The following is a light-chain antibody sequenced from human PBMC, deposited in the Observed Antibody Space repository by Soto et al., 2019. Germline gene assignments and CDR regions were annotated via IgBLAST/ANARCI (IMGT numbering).Light chain of an antibody. V-gene: IGLV2-11*01. Sequence: QSVLTQPRSVSGSPGQSVTISCTGTSSDVGGYNYVSWYQQHPGKAPKLMIYDVSKRPSGVPDRFSGSKSGNTASLTISGLQAEDEADYYCSSYSISDTPYVFGGGTKAPS. J-gene: IGLJ1*01. CDR3: SSYSISDTPYV. CDR1: SSDVGGYNY. CDR2: DVS.